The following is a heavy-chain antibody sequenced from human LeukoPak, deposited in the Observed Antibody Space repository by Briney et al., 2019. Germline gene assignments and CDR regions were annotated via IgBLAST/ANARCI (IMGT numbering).Heavy chain of an antibody. D-gene: IGHD1-7*01. Sequence: GRSLRLSCAASGFTFSSYGMHWVRQAPGKGLEWVAVIWYDGSNKYYADSVKGRFTISRDNAKNTLYLQMNSLRAEDTAVYYCVPYNWNYALNYWGQGTLVAVSS. V-gene: IGHV3-33*03. CDR3: VPYNWNYALNY. J-gene: IGHJ4*02. CDR1: GFTFSSYG. CDR2: IWYDGSNK.